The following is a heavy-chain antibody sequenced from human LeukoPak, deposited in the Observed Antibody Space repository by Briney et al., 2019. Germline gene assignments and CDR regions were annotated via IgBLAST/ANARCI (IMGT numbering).Heavy chain of an antibody. V-gene: IGHV3-64D*06. CDR1: GFTFSTYA. CDR3: VKAIPSSSGWSPYFYGMDV. Sequence: GGSLRLSCSASGFTFSTYAMHWVRQAPGKGLEYVSAISNHGGSTYYADSVKGRFTISRDSSKNTLYLQTSSLRAEDTAVYYCVKAIPSSSGWSPYFYGMDVWGQGTTVTVSS. D-gene: IGHD6-19*01. J-gene: IGHJ6*02. CDR2: ISNHGGST.